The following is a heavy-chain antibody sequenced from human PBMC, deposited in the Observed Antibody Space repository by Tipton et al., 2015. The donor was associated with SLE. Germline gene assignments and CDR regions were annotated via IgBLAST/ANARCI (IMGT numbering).Heavy chain of an antibody. D-gene: IGHD1-20*01. CDR1: GFTVSSNY. V-gene: IGHV3-53*04. J-gene: IGHJ3*02. CDR2: IYSGGST. CDR3: ARDAYNYRRYRGAFDI. Sequence: SLRLSCAASGFTVSSNYMSWVRQAPGKGLEWVSVIYSGGSTYYADSVKGRFTISRHNSKNTLYLQMNSLRAEDTAVYYCARDAYNYRRYRGAFDIWGRGTMVTVSS.